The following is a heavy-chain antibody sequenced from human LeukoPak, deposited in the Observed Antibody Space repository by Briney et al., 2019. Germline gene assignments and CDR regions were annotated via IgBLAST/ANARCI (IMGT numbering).Heavy chain of an antibody. V-gene: IGHV1-18*01. CDR1: GYTLTSYG. Sequence: ASVKVSCKASGYTLTSYGISWVRQAPGQGLEWMGWVSAYNGNTNYAQKLQGRVTMTTDTSTGTAYMELRSLRSDDTAMYYCARTRRLFSSGDNCYAWGAAFDMSGRGTVVTVSS. J-gene: IGHJ3*02. D-gene: IGHD2-15*01. CDR2: VSAYNGNT. CDR3: ARTRRLFSSGDNCYAWGAAFDM.